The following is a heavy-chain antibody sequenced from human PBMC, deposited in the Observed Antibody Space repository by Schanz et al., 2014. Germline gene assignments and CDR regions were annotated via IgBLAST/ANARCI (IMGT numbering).Heavy chain of an antibody. Sequence: EMQLLESGGGLAQPGGSLRLSCAASGFTLSNYAMSWVRQAPGKGLEWVSALSEGGGGTHYADSVRGRFTISRDNAENTLFLQMNSLRAEDTAVYYCARKVVATVGGYYDNWGQGTLVIVSS. D-gene: IGHD2-15*01. CDR3: ARKVVATVGGYYDN. CDR1: GFTLSNYA. CDR2: LSEGGGGT. J-gene: IGHJ4*02. V-gene: IGHV3-23*01.